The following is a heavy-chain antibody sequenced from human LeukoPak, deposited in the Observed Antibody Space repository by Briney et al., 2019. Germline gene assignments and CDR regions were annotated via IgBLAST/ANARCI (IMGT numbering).Heavy chain of an antibody. CDR2: INPSGGST. Sequence: ASVKVSCKASGYTFTSYYMHWVRQAPGQGLEWMGIINPSGGSTSYAQKFQGRVTMTRDMSTSTVYMELSSLRFEDTAVYYCARDLKWITGTTTENWFDPWGQGTLVTVSS. CDR3: ARDLKWITGTTTENWFDP. D-gene: IGHD1-7*01. V-gene: IGHV1-46*01. J-gene: IGHJ5*02. CDR1: GYTFTSYY.